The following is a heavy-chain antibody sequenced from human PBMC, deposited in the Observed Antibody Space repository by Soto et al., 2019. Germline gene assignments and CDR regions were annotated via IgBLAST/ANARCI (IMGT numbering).Heavy chain of an antibody. CDR1: GGSFSGYY. CDR2: IKHSGST. Sequence: QVQLQQWGAGLLKPSETLSLTCAVYGGSFSGYYWSWIRQPPGKGLEWIGEIKHSGSTNYNPSLKSRVTISEDTSKNQFSLKLSSVTAADTAGYYCASGPMITFGGVIHYCYGMDVWGQGTTVTVSS. CDR3: ASGPMITFGGVIHYCYGMDV. D-gene: IGHD3-16*02. V-gene: IGHV4-34*01. J-gene: IGHJ6*02.